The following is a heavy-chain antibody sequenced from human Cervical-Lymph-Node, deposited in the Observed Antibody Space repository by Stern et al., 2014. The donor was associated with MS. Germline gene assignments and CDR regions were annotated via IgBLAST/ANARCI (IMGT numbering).Heavy chain of an antibody. CDR1: GFSLRTNGVA. CDR3: AHRSSGYSSFDY. CDR2: IYWDDDK. J-gene: IGHJ4*02. Sequence: QVTLKESGPTLVKPTETLRLTCTFSGFSLRTNGVAVGWIRQTPGKALEWLALIYWDDDKRYSPSLKSRLTITKDTSKNQVVLTMTNMDPVDTATYYCAHRSSGYSSFDYWGQGTLVTVSS. D-gene: IGHD5-18*01. V-gene: IGHV2-5*02.